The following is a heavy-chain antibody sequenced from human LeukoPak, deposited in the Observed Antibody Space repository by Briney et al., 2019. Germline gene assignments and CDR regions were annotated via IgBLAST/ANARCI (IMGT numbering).Heavy chain of an antibody. CDR2: IIPIFGTA. V-gene: IGHV1-69*13. J-gene: IGHJ3*02. Sequence: SVKVSCKAAGGTFSSYAISWVRQAPGQGLEWMGGIIPIFGTANYAQKFQGRVTITADESTSTAYMELSSLRSEDTAVYYCARTQAIAAAGLDDAFDIWGQGTMVTVSS. D-gene: IGHD6-13*01. CDR3: ARTQAIAAAGLDDAFDI. CDR1: GGTFSSYA.